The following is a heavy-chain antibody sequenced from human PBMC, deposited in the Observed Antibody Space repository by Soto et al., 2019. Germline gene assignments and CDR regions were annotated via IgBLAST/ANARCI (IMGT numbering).Heavy chain of an antibody. Sequence: QVQLQESGPGLVKPSGTLSLTCAVSGGSISGSNWWSWVRQPPGKGLEWIGQIFHGGSITYNPSLESRVTVSVDKSKNQFFLKMTSVTAADTAVYYCARVTPYTGGPYGHLDYWGQGTLVTVSS. CDR1: GGSISGSNW. CDR2: IFHGGSI. V-gene: IGHV4-4*02. D-gene: IGHD2-2*02. J-gene: IGHJ4*02. CDR3: ARVTPYTGGPYGHLDY.